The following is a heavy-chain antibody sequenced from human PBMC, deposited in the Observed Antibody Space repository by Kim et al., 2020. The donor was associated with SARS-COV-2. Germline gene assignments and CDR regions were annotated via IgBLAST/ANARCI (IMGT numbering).Heavy chain of an antibody. CDR3: ARGSVGPAPFDY. CDR1: GFVFGSYW. CDR2: INQGGREI. D-gene: IGHD1-26*01. Sequence: GGSLRLSCAASGFVFGSYWMTWVRQAPGKGPEWVANINQGGREIYYVDSVRGRFTISRDNAKNSLYLQMNSLRAEDTALYYCARGSVGPAPFDYWGQGILVTVSS. J-gene: IGHJ4*02. V-gene: IGHV3-7*01.